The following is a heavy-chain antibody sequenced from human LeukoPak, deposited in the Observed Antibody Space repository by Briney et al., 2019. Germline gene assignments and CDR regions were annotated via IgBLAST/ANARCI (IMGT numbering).Heavy chain of an antibody. Sequence: PSETLSLTCTVSRGSISASIRSYYWSWLRQPPGKGLEWIGYISSSGSTNDNPSLRSRVTISVDTSKNQFFLNLGSERAADTGLYYCARGPLGYSGAYYFDYWGPGTLVTVSP. D-gene: IGHD5-12*01. J-gene: IGHJ4*02. V-gene: IGHV4-61*01. CDR3: ARGPLGYSGAYYFDY. CDR2: ISSSGST. CDR1: RGSISASIRSYY.